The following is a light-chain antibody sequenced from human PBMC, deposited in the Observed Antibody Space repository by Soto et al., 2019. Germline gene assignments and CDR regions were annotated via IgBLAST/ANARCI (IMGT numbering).Light chain of an antibody. Sequence: IVLTQSPATLSLSPGERATISCRASQSIGTYLAWYQQKPGQAPRLLIYDASNRATGIPARFSGSGSGTGFTFIISIRGPEDVAFYYCQHRSNWPPFYTFGQGTKLEIK. CDR1: QSIGTY. V-gene: IGKV3-11*01. J-gene: IGKJ2*01. CDR3: QHRSNWPPFYT. CDR2: DAS.